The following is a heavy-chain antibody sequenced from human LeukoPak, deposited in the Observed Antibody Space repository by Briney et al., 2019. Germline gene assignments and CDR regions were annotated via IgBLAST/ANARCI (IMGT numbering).Heavy chain of an antibody. CDR1: GFTFSSYS. J-gene: IGHJ4*02. CDR3: ARDVDTAMVPFFDY. V-gene: IGHV3-21*01. D-gene: IGHD5-18*01. CDR2: ISSSSSYI. Sequence: TTGGSLRLSCAASGFTFSSYSMNWVRQAPGKGLEWVSSISSSSSYIYYADSVKGRFTISRDNAKNSLYPQMNSLRAEDTAVYYCARDVDTAMVPFFDYWGQGTLVTVSS.